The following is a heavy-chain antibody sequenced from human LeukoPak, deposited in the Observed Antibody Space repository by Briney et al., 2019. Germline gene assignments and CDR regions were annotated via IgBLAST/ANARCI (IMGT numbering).Heavy chain of an antibody. D-gene: IGHD6-19*01. CDR3: ARDGGSAWFLDY. J-gene: IGHJ4*02. Sequence: ASVKVSCKASGYSSSNYGISWVRQAPGQGLEWMGWIHIYRGNTNYAQKFQGRVTMTTDTSTSTAYMELRSLRSDDTAVYYCARDGGSAWFLDYWGQGTLVTVSS. CDR1: GYSSSNYG. CDR2: IHIYRGNT. V-gene: IGHV1-18*01.